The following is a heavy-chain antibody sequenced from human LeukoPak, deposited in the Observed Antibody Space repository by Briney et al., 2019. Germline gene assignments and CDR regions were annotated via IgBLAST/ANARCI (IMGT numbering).Heavy chain of an antibody. V-gene: IGHV5-51*01. J-gene: IGHJ4*02. CDR3: ARTYYDFWSSYNYFDY. D-gene: IGHD3-3*01. CDR1: GYSFTSYW. Sequence: GESLKISCKGSGYSFTSYWIGWVRQMPGKGLEWMGIIYPGDSDTRYSPSFQGQVTISADKSISTAYLQWSSLKASDTAMYYCARTYYDFWSSYNYFDYWGQGTLVTVSS. CDR2: IYPGDSDT.